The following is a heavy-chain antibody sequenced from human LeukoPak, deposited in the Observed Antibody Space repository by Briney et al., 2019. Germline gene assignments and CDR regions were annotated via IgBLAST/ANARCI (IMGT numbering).Heavy chain of an antibody. CDR1: GFTFSSYS. D-gene: IGHD6-6*01. J-gene: IGHJ5*02. Sequence: GGSLRLSCAASGFTFSSYSMNWVRQAPGKGLEWVSSISSSSSYIYYADSVKGRFTISRDNAKNSLYLQMNSLRAEDTAVYYCARGGSSSNDWLDPWGQGTLVTVSS. V-gene: IGHV3-21*01. CDR2: ISSSSSYI. CDR3: ARGGSSSNDWLDP.